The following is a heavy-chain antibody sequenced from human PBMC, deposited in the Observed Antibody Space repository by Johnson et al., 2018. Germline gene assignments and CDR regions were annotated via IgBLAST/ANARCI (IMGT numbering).Heavy chain of an antibody. V-gene: IGHV3-48*02. D-gene: IGHD1-14*01. CDR2: IGASGSAI. Sequence: VQLVESGGGLVQPGGSLRLSCATSGFIFTTYSMNWVRQAPGKGLEWISYIGASGSAIYYADSVKGRFTISRDNAENSLSLQMHSLRDEDTGLYYCARDRAPDREGDACEILGQGTMVMVSS. J-gene: IGHJ3*02. CDR3: ARDRAPDREGDACEI. CDR1: GFIFTTYS.